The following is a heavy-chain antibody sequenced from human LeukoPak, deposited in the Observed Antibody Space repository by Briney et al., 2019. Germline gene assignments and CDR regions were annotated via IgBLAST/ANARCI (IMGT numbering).Heavy chain of an antibody. V-gene: IGHV1-46*01. Sequence: VASVKVSCKASGYTFTSYYMHWVRQAPGQGLERMGIINPSGGSTSYAQKFQGRVTMTRDTSTSTVYMELSSLRSEDTAVYYCARDLGYSSGWRLQGFDYWGQGTLVTVSS. CDR3: ARDLGYSSGWRLQGFDY. J-gene: IGHJ4*02. D-gene: IGHD6-19*01. CDR2: INPSGGST. CDR1: GYTFTSYY.